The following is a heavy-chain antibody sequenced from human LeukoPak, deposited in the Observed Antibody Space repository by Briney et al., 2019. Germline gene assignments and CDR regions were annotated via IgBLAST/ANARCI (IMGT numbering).Heavy chain of an antibody. CDR2: INHSGST. Sequence: SETLSLTCAVYGGSFSGYYWSWIRQPPGKGLELIGEINHSGSTNYNPSLKIQGTITVETSKNQFSLKLSSVTAADTAVYYCARVTGYMIEDYFDYWGQGTLVTVSS. V-gene: IGHV4-34*01. D-gene: IGHD3-22*01. CDR1: GGSFSGYY. CDR3: ARVTGYMIEDYFDY. J-gene: IGHJ4*02.